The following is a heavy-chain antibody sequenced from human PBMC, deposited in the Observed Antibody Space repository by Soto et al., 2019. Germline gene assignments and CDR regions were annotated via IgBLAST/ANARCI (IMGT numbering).Heavy chain of an antibody. CDR2: ISWNSGSI. J-gene: IGHJ4*02. V-gene: IGHV3-9*01. CDR1: GFTFDDYA. CDR3: AKGWSDFWRATPPFDY. Sequence: EVQLVESGGGLVQPGRSLRLSCAASGFTFDDYAMHWVRQAPGKGLEWVSGISWNSGSIGYADSVKGRFTISRDNAKNSLYLQMNSLRAEDTALYYCAKGWSDFWRATPPFDYWGQGTLVTVSS. D-gene: IGHD3-3*01.